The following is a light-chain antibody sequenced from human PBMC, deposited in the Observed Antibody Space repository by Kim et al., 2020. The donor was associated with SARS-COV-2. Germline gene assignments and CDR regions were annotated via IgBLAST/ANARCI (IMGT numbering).Light chain of an antibody. Sequence: GLSSTISCPGTSSDVGGYNYVSWHQQQTGKVPKLMIYDVSSRPSGVSNRFSGSQAGNTASLTISGLKTEDEADYYCSSYTSSSTLVFGAGTQLTVL. CDR3: SSYTSSSTLV. CDR1: SSDVGGYNY. CDR2: DVS. V-gene: IGLV2-14*03. J-gene: IGLJ2*01.